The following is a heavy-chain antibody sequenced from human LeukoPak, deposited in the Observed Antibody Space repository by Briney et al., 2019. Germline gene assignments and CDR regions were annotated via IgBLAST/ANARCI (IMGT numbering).Heavy chain of an antibody. CDR1: GGSISSGSYY. Sequence: SQTLSLTCTVSGGSISSGSYYWSWIRQPAGKGLEWIGRIYTSGSTNSNPSLKSRVTISVDTSKNQFSLKLSSVTAADTAVYYCARLTQVFGYSYHFDYWGQGTLVTVSS. CDR3: ARLTQVFGYSYHFDY. CDR2: IYTSGST. D-gene: IGHD5-18*01. V-gene: IGHV4-61*02. J-gene: IGHJ4*02.